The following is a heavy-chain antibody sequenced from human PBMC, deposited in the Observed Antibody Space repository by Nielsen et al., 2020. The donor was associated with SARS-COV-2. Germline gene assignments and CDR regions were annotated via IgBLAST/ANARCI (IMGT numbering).Heavy chain of an antibody. V-gene: IGHV3-48*02. CDR1: GFIFNTYG. J-gene: IGHJ4*02. D-gene: IGHD1-26*01. Sequence: GESLKISCEASGFIFNTYGMNWVRQAPGKGLEWISYISDDNTIFYADSVKGRFTISRDNAKNSLDLQMNSLRDEDTAVYFCARQRYGSGSNPFDHWGQGSLVTVSS. CDR3: ARQRYGSGSNPFDH. CDR2: ISDDNTI.